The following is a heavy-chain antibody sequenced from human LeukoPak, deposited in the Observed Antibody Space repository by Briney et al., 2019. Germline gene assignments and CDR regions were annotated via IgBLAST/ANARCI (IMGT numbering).Heavy chain of an antibody. CDR2: IYHSGST. CDR3: ARLTDTAMANY. J-gene: IGHJ4*02. D-gene: IGHD5-18*01. Sequence: PSETLSLTCTVSGASITSSGYYWGWIRQPPGKGLEWIGTIYHSGSTYYNPSLKSRVTISVDTSKNQFSLKLSSVTAADTAVYYCARLTDTAMANYWGQGTLVTASS. CDR1: GASITSSGYY. V-gene: IGHV4-39*07.